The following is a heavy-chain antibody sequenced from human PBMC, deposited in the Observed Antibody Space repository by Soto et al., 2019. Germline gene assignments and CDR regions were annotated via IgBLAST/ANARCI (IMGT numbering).Heavy chain of an antibody. CDR1: RDSVRSSNW. CDR2: IYHLGGT. Sequence: PSETLSLTCAVSRDSVRSSNWWTWVRQSPGKGLEWIGEIYHLGGTNYNPSLKSRVTISVDMAKNQVSLKLSSVTAADTAVYYCATMKKPRGYYYGLNVWGQGTTVTVSS. J-gene: IGHJ6*02. CDR3: ATMKKPRGYYYGLNV. V-gene: IGHV4-4*02.